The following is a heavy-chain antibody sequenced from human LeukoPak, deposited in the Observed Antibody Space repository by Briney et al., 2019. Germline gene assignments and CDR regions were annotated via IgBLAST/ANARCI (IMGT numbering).Heavy chain of an antibody. CDR1: GFTFMTYS. D-gene: IGHD6-13*01. CDR3: ARVAEAAAFDY. CDR2: ISSSSSSYI. Sequence: PGGSLRLSCAASGFTFMTYSMNWFRQAPGKGLEWVSSISSSSSSYIYYADSVRGRFTISRDNAKNSLYLQMNSLRADDTAVYYCARVAEAAAFDYWGQGTLVTVSS. V-gene: IGHV3-21*01. J-gene: IGHJ4*02.